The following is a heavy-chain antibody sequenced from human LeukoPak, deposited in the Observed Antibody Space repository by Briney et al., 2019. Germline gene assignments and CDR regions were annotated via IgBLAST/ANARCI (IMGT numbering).Heavy chain of an antibody. Sequence: SETLSLTCTVSGCSISSYYWSWIRQPPGKGLEWIGYICYSGSTNYNPSLKSRLTILVDASEKQLSLKVMSVTAADTAVYYCARERDFYDSSGSRSYWGQGTLVNVSS. CDR3: ARERDFYDSSGSRSY. J-gene: IGHJ4*02. CDR2: ICYSGST. V-gene: IGHV4-59*12. D-gene: IGHD3-22*01. CDR1: GCSISSYY.